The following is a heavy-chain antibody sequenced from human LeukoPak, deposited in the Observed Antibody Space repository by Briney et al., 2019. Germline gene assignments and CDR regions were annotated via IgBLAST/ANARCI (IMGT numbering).Heavy chain of an antibody. CDR3: ATDKETQLALDY. J-gene: IGHJ4*02. Sequence: GASVNVSCTVSGYTLTELSIHWVRQAPGKGLEWMGGFDPEDGETTYAQKFQGRVTMTEDTSTDIAYMELSSLRSEDTAVYYCATDKETQLALDYWGQGTLVTVSS. CDR1: GYTLTELS. CDR2: FDPEDGET. V-gene: IGHV1-24*01. D-gene: IGHD3-3*02.